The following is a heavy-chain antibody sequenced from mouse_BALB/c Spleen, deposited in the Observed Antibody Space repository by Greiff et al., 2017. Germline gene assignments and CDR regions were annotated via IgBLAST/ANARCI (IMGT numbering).Heavy chain of an antibody. J-gene: IGHJ2*01. CDR1: GYAFTNYL. D-gene: IGHD1-1*01. Sequence: QVQLKESGAELVRPGTSVKVSCKASGYAFTNYLIEWVKQRPGQGLEWIGVINPGSGGTNYNEKFKGKATLTADKSSSTAYMQLSSLTSDDSAVYFCARGDYGSSHYFDYWGQGTTRTVSS. CDR3: ARGDYGSSHYFDY. CDR2: INPGSGGT. V-gene: IGHV1-54*03.